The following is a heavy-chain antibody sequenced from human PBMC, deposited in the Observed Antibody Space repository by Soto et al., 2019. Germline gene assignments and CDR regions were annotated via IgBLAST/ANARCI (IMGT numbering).Heavy chain of an antibody. D-gene: IGHD2-21*02. CDR2: IYYTGSA. Sequence: SETLSLTCTVSGASISNSYWSWIRQPPGRGLEWIGYIYYTGSANYNPSLESRVTISVDTSKNQFSLKLTSVSPADTALYYCAKIVVGTAIQRYFNTGGQEILAT. CDR3: AKIVVGTAIQRYFNT. V-gene: IGHV4-59*01. J-gene: IGHJ4*02. CDR1: GASISNSY.